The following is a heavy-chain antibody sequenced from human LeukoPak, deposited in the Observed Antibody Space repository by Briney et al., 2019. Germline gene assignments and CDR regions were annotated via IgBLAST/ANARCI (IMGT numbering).Heavy chain of an antibody. V-gene: IGHV5-10-1*01. CDR3: ARQDCSGGSCFRKYWFDP. CDR1: GYSFTSYW. Sequence: GESLRISCKGSGYSFTSYWISWVRQMPGKGLEWMGRIDPSDSYTNYSPSFQGHVTISADKSISTAYLQWSSLKASDTAMYYCARQDCSGGSCFRKYWFDPWGQGTLVTVSS. J-gene: IGHJ5*02. D-gene: IGHD2-15*01. CDR2: IDPSDSYT.